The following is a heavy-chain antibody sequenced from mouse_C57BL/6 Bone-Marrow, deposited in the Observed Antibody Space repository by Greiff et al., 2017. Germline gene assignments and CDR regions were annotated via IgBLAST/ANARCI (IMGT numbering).Heavy chain of an antibody. CDR1: GYTFTSYG. CDR2: IYPRGGNT. CDR3: AKAWGYHWYFDV. V-gene: IGHV1-81*01. J-gene: IGHJ1*03. D-gene: IGHD2-14*01. Sequence: QVQLQQSGAELARPGTSVKLSCKASGYTFTSYGISWVKQRTGQGLEWIGEIYPRGGNTYYNEKFKGKATLTADKSSSTAYLKLRSLTSEDSAVYFCAKAWGYHWYFDVWGTGTTVTVAS.